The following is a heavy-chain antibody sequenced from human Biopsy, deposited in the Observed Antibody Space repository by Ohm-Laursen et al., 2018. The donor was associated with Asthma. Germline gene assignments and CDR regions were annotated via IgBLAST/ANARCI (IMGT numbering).Heavy chain of an antibody. J-gene: IGHJ6*02. Sequence: SVRVSCKAPGGTFSNFAISWVRQAPGQGLEWLGGIMTVFGATNYAQKFQGRVTITADESTSTAYMEVTSLRSEDTAIYYCARCQVGYSSGWSLLLKKIYYSGMDVWGQGAAVTVSS. CDR2: IMTVFGAT. D-gene: IGHD6-19*01. CDR3: ARCQVGYSSGWSLLLKKIYYSGMDV. CDR1: GGTFSNFA. V-gene: IGHV1-69*13.